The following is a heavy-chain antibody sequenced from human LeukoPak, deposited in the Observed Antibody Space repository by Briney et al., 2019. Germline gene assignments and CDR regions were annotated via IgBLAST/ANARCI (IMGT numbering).Heavy chain of an antibody. CDR3: ARVRGNYGGYYFDY. CDR1: GFDVNSRY. Sequence: GGSLRLSCVVSGFDVNSRYMSWVRQAPGKGLEWVSVIDTGGSTHYADSVKGRFTISRDSSKNTVYLQMNSLRADDTAVYHCARVRGNYGGYYFDYWGQGTLVTVSS. V-gene: IGHV3-53*01. J-gene: IGHJ4*02. D-gene: IGHD4-23*01. CDR2: IDTGGST.